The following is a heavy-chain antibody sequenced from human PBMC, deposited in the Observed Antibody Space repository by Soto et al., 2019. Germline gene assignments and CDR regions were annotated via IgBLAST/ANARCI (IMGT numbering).Heavy chain of an antibody. CDR1: GYSISRAYY. J-gene: IGHJ4*02. Sequence: XESLSLSCVVSGYSISRAYYWGWIRQPPGRGLEWIGSVYHSGKTYYNPSLRTRVTISLDTSSNRFSLNLRSVTAADTAVYYCARNLQAATSEVVFDSWGLGTLVTVSS. CDR3: ARNLQAATSEVVFDS. V-gene: IGHV4-38-2*01. CDR2: VYHSGKT. D-gene: IGHD2-15*01.